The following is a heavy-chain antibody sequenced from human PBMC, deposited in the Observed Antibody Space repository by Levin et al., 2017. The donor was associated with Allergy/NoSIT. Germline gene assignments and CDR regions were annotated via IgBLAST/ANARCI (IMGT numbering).Heavy chain of an antibody. V-gene: IGHV3-23*01. D-gene: IGHD3-22*01. Sequence: GGSLRLSCAASGFTFSSSAMSWVRQAPGKGLEWVSAISGSGGSTYYADSVKGRFTISRDNSENTLYLQMNSLRAEDTAVYYCAKDQAEYYYDSSGYYYLSDWGQGTLVTVSS. CDR1: GFTFSSSA. J-gene: IGHJ4*02. CDR2: ISGSGGST. CDR3: AKDQAEYYYDSSGYYYLSD.